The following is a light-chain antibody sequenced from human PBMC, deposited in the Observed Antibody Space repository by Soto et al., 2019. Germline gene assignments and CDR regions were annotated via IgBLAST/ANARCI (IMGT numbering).Light chain of an antibody. J-gene: IGKJ1*01. CDR1: QGISSN. CDR3: QQYNTYPRT. V-gene: IGKV1-16*02. CDR2: SAS. Sequence: DIQMTQSPSSLSASVGDRVTITCRASQGISSNLAWFQQKTGKASRSLIYSASSLQSGVPSKFSGSGSGTDFTLTISSLQPEDFGTYYCQQYNTYPRTFGLGTKVDIK.